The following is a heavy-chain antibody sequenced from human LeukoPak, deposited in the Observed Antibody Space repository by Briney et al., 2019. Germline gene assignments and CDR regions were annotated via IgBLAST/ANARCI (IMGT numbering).Heavy chain of an antibody. Sequence: SETLSLTCTVSGGSISSYYWSWIRQPAGKGLEWIGRIYTSGSTNYNPSLKSRVTMSVDTSKNQFSLNLSSFTAADTAWYYGARGSYGDYGHEYPLAHWGQGTMATLSS. CDR1: GGSISSYY. V-gene: IGHV4-4*07. D-gene: IGHD4-17*01. J-gene: IGHJ4*02. CDR2: IYTSGST. CDR3: ARGSYGDYGHEYPLAH.